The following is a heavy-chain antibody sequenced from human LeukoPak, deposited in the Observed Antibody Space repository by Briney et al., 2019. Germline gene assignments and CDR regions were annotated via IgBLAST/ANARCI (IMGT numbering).Heavy chain of an antibody. V-gene: IGHV3-7*01. Sequence: GGSLRLSCAASGFTFSSYWMSWVRQAPGKGLEWVANIKQDGSEKYYVDSVKGRFTISRDNAKNSLYLQMNSLRAEDTAVYYCARGLSNYVWGSYRYYYYYYMDVWGKGTTVTVSS. D-gene: IGHD3-16*02. CDR3: ARGLSNYVWGSYRYYYYYYMDV. CDR1: GFTFSSYW. CDR2: IKQDGSEK. J-gene: IGHJ6*03.